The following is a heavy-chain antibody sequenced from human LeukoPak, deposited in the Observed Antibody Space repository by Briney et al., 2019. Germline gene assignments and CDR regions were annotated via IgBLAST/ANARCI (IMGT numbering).Heavy chain of an antibody. CDR1: GESISSDSIY. CDR3: ASLAVAGLSEGY. CDR2: IYYSGST. V-gene: IGHV4-39*01. D-gene: IGHD6-19*01. J-gene: IGHJ4*02. Sequence: SDILSLTCTVSGESISSDSIYWAWFRRPPGKGLEWIASIYYSGSTYYNPSLKSQVTISVDTSRNQFSLKLSSVTAADTAVYYCASLAVAGLSEGYWGQGTLVIVSS.